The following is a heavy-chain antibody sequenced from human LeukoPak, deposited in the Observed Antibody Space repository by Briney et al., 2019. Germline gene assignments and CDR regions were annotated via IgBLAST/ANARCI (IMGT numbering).Heavy chain of an antibody. V-gene: IGHV3-74*01. CDR1: GISFSSHW. CDR3: ARAVTSTEGY. D-gene: IGHD4-17*01. CDR2: ISRDGSST. J-gene: IGHJ4*02. Sequence: GGSLRLSCAASGISFSSHWMHWVRQAPGKGLVWVAHISRDGSSTTYADSVKGRFTISRDNAKNTLYLQMNSLRAEDTAVYYCARAVTSTEGYWGQGTLVTVSS.